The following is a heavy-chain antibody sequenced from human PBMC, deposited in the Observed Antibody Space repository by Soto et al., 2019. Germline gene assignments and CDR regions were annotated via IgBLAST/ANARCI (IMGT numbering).Heavy chain of an antibody. CDR2: IYYSGST. J-gene: IGHJ6*02. V-gene: IGHV4-39*02. CDR1: GGSISSSSYY. D-gene: IGHD3-3*01. CDR3: AGEKLRFLEWLPAGYYYYGMDV. Sequence: PSETLSLTCTVSGGSISSSSYYWGWFRQPPGKGLEWIGSIYYSGSTYYNPSLKSRVTISVDTSKNQFSLKLSSVTAADTAVYYCAGEKLRFLEWLPAGYYYYGMDVWGQGTTVTVSS.